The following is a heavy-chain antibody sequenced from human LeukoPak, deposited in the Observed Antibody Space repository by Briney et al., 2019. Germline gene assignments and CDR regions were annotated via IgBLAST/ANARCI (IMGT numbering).Heavy chain of an antibody. J-gene: IGHJ4*02. V-gene: IGHV3-23*01. CDR2: ISGSGSST. D-gene: IGHD2/OR15-2a*01. Sequence: GGSLRLPCAASGFTFSSYAMNWVRQAPGKGLEWVSAISGSGSSTYYADSVKGRFTISRDNSKNTLYLQMNSLRAEDTAVYYCAKGNMASKFDYWGQGTLVTVSS. CDR1: GFTFSSYA. CDR3: AKGNMASKFDY.